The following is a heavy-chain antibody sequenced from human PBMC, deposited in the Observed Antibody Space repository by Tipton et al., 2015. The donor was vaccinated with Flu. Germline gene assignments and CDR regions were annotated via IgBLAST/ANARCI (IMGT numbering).Heavy chain of an antibody. D-gene: IGHD2-15*01. J-gene: IGHJ4*02. CDR2: ISGSGGST. V-gene: IGHV3-23*01. Sequence: GSLRLSCAASGFTFSSYAMSWVRQAPGKGLEWVSAISGSGGSTYYADSVKGRFTISRDNSKNTLYLQMNSLRAEDTAVHYCAKVPVVVVAATLFDYWGQGTLVTVSS. CDR3: AKVPVVVVAATLFDY. CDR1: GFTFSSYA.